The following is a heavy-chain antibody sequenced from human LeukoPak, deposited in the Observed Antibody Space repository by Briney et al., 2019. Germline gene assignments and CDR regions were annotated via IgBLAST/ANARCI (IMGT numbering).Heavy chain of an antibody. Sequence: PSETLSLTCTVSGDSLSSSYWSWVRQPAGKGLEWIGRIYTSGYTNYNPSLKSRVTMSVDTSKNQFSLKLTSVTDADAAVYYCARDCGGGNCYSGVIDYWGQGTQVIVSS. J-gene: IGHJ4*02. CDR1: GDSLSSSY. CDR3: ARDCGGGNCYSGVIDY. D-gene: IGHD2-15*01. CDR2: IYTSGYT. V-gene: IGHV4-4*07.